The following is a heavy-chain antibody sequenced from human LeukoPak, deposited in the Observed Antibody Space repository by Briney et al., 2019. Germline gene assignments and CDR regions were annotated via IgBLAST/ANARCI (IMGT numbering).Heavy chain of an antibody. CDR3: ARRRAMTNDAFDI. CDR2: INPNSGGT. V-gene: IGHV1-2*02. D-gene: IGHD2-2*01. CDR1: GYTFTGYY. J-gene: IGHJ3*02. Sequence: GASVKVSCKASGYTFTGYYMHWVRQAPGQGLEWMGWINPNSGGTNYAQKFQGRVTMTRDTSISTAYMELSRLRSDDTAVYYCARRRAMTNDAFDIWGQGTMVIVSS.